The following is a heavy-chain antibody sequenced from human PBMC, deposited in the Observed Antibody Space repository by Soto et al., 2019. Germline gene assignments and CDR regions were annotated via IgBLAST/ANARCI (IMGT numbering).Heavy chain of an antibody. D-gene: IGHD6-13*01. V-gene: IGHV3-30*18. Sequence: QVQLVESGGGVVQPGRSLRLSCAASGFTFSSYGMHWVRQAPGKGLEWVAVISYDGSNNYYADSVKGRFTISRDNSKNTLYLQMNSLRSEDTAVYYCAKGSSSSWYNWFDPWGQGTLVTVSS. CDR1: GFTFSSYG. CDR3: AKGSSSSWYNWFDP. CDR2: ISYDGSNN. J-gene: IGHJ5*02.